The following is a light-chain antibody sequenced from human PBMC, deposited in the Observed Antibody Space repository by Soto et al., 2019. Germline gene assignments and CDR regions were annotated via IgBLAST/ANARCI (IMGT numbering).Light chain of an antibody. J-gene: IGKJ1*01. CDR2: AAS. V-gene: IGKV1-39*01. CDR3: QQSYSTLMWT. Sequence: IQMTQTPYSLSASVGDRVTITCRASQSISSYLNWYQQKPGKAPKLLIYAASSLQSGVPSRFSGSGSGTDFTLTISSLQPEDFATYYCQQSYSTLMWTFGHVSNVAIK. CDR1: QSISSY.